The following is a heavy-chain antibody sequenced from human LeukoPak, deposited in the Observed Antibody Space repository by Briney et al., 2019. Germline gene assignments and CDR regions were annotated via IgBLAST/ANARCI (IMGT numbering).Heavy chain of an antibody. CDR1: GGSISSGDYY. Sequence: PSETLSLTCTVSGGSISSGDYYWSWIRQPPGKGLEWIGYIYYSGSTNYNPSLKSRVTISVDTSKNQFSLKLSSVTAADTAVYYCARGQLGEIAAAASFDYWGQGTLVTVSS. CDR3: ARGQLGEIAAAASFDY. J-gene: IGHJ4*02. V-gene: IGHV4-61*08. D-gene: IGHD6-13*01. CDR2: IYYSGST.